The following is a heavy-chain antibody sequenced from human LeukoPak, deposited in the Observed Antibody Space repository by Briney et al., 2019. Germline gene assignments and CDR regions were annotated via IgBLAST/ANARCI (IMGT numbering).Heavy chain of an antibody. J-gene: IGHJ5*02. CDR2: IYYSGST. D-gene: IGHD3-3*01. Sequence: PSETPSLTCTVSGGSISSGGYYWSWIRQHPGKGLEWIGYIYYSGSTYYNPSLKSRVTISVDTSKNQFSLKLSSVTAADTAVYYCARELGNPIFGVVNWFDPWGQGTLVTVSS. CDR3: ARELGNPIFGVVNWFDP. V-gene: IGHV4-31*03. CDR1: GGSISSGGYY.